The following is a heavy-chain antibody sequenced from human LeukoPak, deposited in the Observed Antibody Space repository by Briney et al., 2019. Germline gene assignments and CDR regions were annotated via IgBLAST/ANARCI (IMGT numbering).Heavy chain of an antibody. V-gene: IGHV4-34*01. CDR1: GGSFSGYY. CDR2: INHSGST. CDR3: ARAPYDFWSGYFVGYYFDY. J-gene: IGHJ4*02. Sequence: SETLSLTCAVYGGSFSGYYWSWIRQPPGKGLEWIGEINHSGSTNYNPSLKSRVTISVDTSKNQFSLKLSSVTAADTAVYYCARAPYDFWSGYFVGYYFDYWGQGTLVTVSS. D-gene: IGHD3-3*01.